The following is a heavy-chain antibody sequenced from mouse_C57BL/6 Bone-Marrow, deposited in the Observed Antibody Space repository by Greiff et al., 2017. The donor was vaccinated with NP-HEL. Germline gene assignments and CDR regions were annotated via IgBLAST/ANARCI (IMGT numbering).Heavy chain of an antibody. CDR1: GFTFSDYY. CDR2: ISNGGGST. J-gene: IGHJ3*01. CDR3: ARQDGNYLFAY. V-gene: IGHV5-12*01. Sequence: EVKVEESGGGLVQPGGSLKLSCAASGFTFSDYYMYWVRQTPEKRLEWVAYISNGGGSTYYPDTVKGRFTISRDNAKNTLYLQMSRLKSEDTAMYYCARQDGNYLFAYWGQGTLVTVSA. D-gene: IGHD2-1*01.